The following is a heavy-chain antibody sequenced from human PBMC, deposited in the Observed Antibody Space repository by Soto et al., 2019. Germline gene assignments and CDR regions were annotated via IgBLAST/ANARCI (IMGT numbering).Heavy chain of an antibody. CDR1: GFTFSSYA. CDR3: AKDSYYYDSSGFDY. Sequence: GGSLRLSCAASGFTFSSYAMRWVRQAPGKGLEWVSAIRGSGGSTYYADSVKGRFTISRDNSKNTLYLQMNSLRAEDTAVYYCAKDSYYYDSSGFDYWGQGTLVTAPQ. CDR2: IRGSGGST. D-gene: IGHD3-22*01. V-gene: IGHV3-23*01. J-gene: IGHJ4*02.